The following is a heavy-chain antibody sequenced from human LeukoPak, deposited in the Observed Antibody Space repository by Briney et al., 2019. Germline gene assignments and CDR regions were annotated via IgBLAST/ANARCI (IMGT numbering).Heavy chain of an antibody. D-gene: IGHD6-19*01. CDR3: ARDQRKYSSGWYLSY. Sequence: ASVKVSCKASGYTFTSYGISWVRQAPGQGLEWMGWISAYNGNTNYAQKLQGRVTMTTDTSTSTAYMELRSLRSDDTAAYYCARDQRKYSSGWYLSYWGQGTLVTVSP. CDR1: GYTFTSYG. J-gene: IGHJ4*02. CDR2: ISAYNGNT. V-gene: IGHV1-18*01.